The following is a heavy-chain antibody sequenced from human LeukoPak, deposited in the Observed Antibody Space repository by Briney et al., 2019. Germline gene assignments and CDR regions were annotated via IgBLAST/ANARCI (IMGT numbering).Heavy chain of an antibody. CDR1: GFTFSNFG. CDR2: FRYDGSNQ. V-gene: IGHV3-30*02. J-gene: IGHJ4*02. Sequence: GGSLRLSCEASGFTFSNFGMHWRRQGPGEGLEWVTYFRYDGSNQYYADSVKGRFTISRDDPKNTLYLKMYSLRAEDTALYYCAINGGYYSANYFAFDYWGQGTLVTVSS. CDR3: AINGGYYSANYFAFDY. D-gene: IGHD1-26*01.